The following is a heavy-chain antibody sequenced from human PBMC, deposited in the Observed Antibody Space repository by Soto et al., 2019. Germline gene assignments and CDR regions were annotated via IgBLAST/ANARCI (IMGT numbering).Heavy chain of an antibody. CDR1: GYRFIDYS. Sequence: ASVKVSCKASGYRFIDYSMHWVRRAAGQGLEWMGWINPKSGGTKIAQKFQGRTTMTRDTSINTVFMELSRLTSDDTAVYFCAREYNWKYKGWTVCWGLGTLVLVS. D-gene: IGHD1-7*01. J-gene: IGHJ4*02. CDR3: AREYNWKYKGWTVC. V-gene: IGHV1-2*02. CDR2: INPKSGGT.